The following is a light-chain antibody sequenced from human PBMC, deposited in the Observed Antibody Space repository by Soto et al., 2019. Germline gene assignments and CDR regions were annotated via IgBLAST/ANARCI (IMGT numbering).Light chain of an antibody. V-gene: IGKV1-5*03. CDR3: QQYNSYPAT. Sequence: DIQMTQYPSTLSASVGDRVTITCRASQSISSWLAWYQQKPGKAPKLLIYKASSLESGVPSRFSGSGSGTEFTLTISSLQPDDFATYYCQQYNSYPATFGQGTKVEIK. CDR1: QSISSW. CDR2: KAS. J-gene: IGKJ1*01.